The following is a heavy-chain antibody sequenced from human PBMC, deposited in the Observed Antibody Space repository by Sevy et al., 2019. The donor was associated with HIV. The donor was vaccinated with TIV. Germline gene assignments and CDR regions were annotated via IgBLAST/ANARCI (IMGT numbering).Heavy chain of an antibody. J-gene: IGHJ4*02. CDR2: IYYSGST. CDR3: ARDRGYSGYDYDY. CDR1: GGSISSYY. Sequence: SETLSLTCTVSGGSISSYYWSWIRQPPGKGLEGIGNIYYSGSTNYNPSPRSRVTISVDTSKNQFSLKLSSVTAADTAVYYCARDRGYSGYDYDYWGQGTLVTVSS. D-gene: IGHD5-12*01. V-gene: IGHV4-59*01.